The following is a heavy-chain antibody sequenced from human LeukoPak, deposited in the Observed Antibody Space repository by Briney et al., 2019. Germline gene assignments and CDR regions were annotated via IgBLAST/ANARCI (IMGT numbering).Heavy chain of an antibody. D-gene: IGHD3-16*01. CDR2: ISDDGSDK. V-gene: IGHV3-30*03. J-gene: IGHJ3*02. Sequence: PGGSLRLSCAASGFTFNTYGMHWVRQAPGKGLEWVAFISDDGSDKYYPHSVQGRFTISRDNSNNMLFLQMNSLRAEDTAVYYCARDYDGGAFDIWGQGTMVTVSS. CDR3: ARDYDGGAFDI. CDR1: GFTFNTYG.